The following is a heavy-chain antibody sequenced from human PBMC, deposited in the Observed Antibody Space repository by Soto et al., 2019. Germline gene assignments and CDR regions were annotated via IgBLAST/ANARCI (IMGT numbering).Heavy chain of an antibody. CDR2: IIPIFGTA. J-gene: IGHJ6*02. CDR1: GGTFSSYA. CDR3: ARDPGAAAHKRYYYYGMDV. V-gene: IGHV1-69*13. D-gene: IGHD6-13*01. Sequence: SVKVSCKASGGTFSSYAISWVRQAPGQGLEWMGGIIPIFGTANYAQKFQGRVTITADESTSTAYMELSSLRSEDTAVYYCARDPGAAAHKRYYYYGMDVWGQGTMVTVSS.